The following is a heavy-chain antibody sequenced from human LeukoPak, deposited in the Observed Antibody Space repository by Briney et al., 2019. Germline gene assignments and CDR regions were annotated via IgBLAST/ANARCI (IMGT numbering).Heavy chain of an antibody. V-gene: IGHV1-46*01. D-gene: IGHD6-19*01. J-gene: IGHJ4*02. CDR2: IDPSDGST. CDR3: VRGGHGTSVAVAGTGDF. CDR1: GYTFTSYY. Sequence: ASVKVSCKASGYTFTSYYMHWVRQAPGQGLEWMGIIDPSDGSTIYAQKFQGRVTMTRDMSTSTVYMRLSSLTSEDTAINYCVRGGHGTSVAVAGTGDFWGQGTLVTVSS.